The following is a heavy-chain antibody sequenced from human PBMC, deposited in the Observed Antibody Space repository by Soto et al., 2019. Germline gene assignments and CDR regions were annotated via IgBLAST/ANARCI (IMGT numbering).Heavy chain of an antibody. Sequence: PGESLKISCKGSGHIFSNYWIGWVHQMPGKGLEWMGIIYPGDSDTGYSPSLQGQFTITVDKSINTAYLQWSRLKASDTAMYYCARQRLWGTSGYYYFENWGQGTLATVSS. CDR2: IYPGDSDT. CDR3: ARQRLWGTSGYYYFEN. V-gene: IGHV5-51*07. J-gene: IGHJ4*02. CDR1: GHIFSNYW. D-gene: IGHD3-22*01.